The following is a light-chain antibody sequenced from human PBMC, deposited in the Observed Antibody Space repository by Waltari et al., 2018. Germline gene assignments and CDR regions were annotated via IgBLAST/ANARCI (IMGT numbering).Light chain of an antibody. J-gene: IGLJ1*01. Sequence: QSGLTQPASVSASPGQSITISCTGTSRDVGNYNLVSWYQQYPGKAPKLMVYEVTKRTSGVSDRFSGSKSGNTASLTIYGLQSEDEADYYCCSYAGLGIYVFGTGTKVTVL. V-gene: IGLV2-23*02. CDR2: EVT. CDR1: SRDVGNYNL. CDR3: CSYAGLGIYV.